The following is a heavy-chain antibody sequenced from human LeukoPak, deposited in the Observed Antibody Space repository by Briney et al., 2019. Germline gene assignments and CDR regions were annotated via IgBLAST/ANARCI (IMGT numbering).Heavy chain of an antibody. Sequence: PSETPSLTCTVSGGSISINNYYWAWIRQPPGKGLEWIGSIYYSGTAYYNPSLKNRVTISVDTSKNQFSLKLSSVTAADTAVYYCARPQRNMVRSRGGFDYWGQGTLVTVSS. CDR2: IYYSGTA. CDR3: ARPQRNMVRSRGGFDY. CDR1: GGSISINNYY. V-gene: IGHV4-39*07. J-gene: IGHJ4*02. D-gene: IGHD3-10*01.